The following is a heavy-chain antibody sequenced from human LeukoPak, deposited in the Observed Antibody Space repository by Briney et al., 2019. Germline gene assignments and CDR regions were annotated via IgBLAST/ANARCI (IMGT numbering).Heavy chain of an antibody. CDR1: GGTFSSYA. CDR3: ARGEAKYYDILTGYYNAFDY. Sequence: ASVKVSCKAFGGTFSSYAISWVRQAPGQGLEWMGGIIPIFGTANYAQKFQGRVTITADESTSTAYMELSSLRAEDTAVYYCARGEAKYYDILTGYYNAFDYWGQGTLVTVSS. D-gene: IGHD3-9*01. V-gene: IGHV1-69*01. J-gene: IGHJ4*02. CDR2: IIPIFGTA.